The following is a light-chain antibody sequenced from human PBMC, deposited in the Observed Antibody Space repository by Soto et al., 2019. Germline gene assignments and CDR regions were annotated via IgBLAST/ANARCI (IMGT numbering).Light chain of an antibody. J-gene: IGLJ3*02. CDR3: CSFAGSYTFWV. CDR2: DIS. Sequence: QSALTQPRSVSGSPGQSVTISCTGTSSDVGDYNYVSWYQQYPGKAPKLVIYDISKRPSGVPDRFSGSKSGNTASLTISGLQAEDEADYYCCSFAGSYTFWVFGGGTQLPVL. V-gene: IGLV2-11*01. CDR1: SSDVGDYNY.